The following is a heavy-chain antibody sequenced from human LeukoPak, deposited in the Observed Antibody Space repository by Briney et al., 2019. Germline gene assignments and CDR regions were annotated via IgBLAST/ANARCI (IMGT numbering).Heavy chain of an antibody. CDR1: GFTFSDYY. V-gene: IGHV3-11*01. D-gene: IGHD1-26*01. CDR2: ISSSGSTM. CDR3: AKDQGVGATTGGFDY. Sequence: GGSLRLSCAASGFTFSDYYMSWIRQAPGKGLEWVSYISSSGSTMYYADSVKGRFTISRDNSKNTLYLQMNSLRAEDTAVYYCAKDQGVGATTGGFDYWGQGTLVTVSS. J-gene: IGHJ4*02.